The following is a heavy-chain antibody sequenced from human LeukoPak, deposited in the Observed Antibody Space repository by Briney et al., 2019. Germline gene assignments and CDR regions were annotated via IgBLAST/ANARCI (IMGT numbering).Heavy chain of an antibody. Sequence: SETLSLTCAVYGGSFSGYYWSWIRQPPGKGLEWIGYIYYSGSTNYNPSLKSRVTISVDTSKNQFSLKVSSVTAADTAVYYCAREKDSSSWYNWFDPWGQGTLVTVSS. J-gene: IGHJ5*02. V-gene: IGHV4-59*01. CDR1: GGSFSGYY. CDR2: IYYSGST. CDR3: AREKDSSSWYNWFDP. D-gene: IGHD6-13*01.